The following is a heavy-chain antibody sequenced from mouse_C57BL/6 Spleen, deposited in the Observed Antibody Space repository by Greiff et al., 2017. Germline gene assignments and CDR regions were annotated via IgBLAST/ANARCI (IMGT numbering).Heavy chain of an antibody. V-gene: IGHV5-9*01. Sequence: EVKLVESGGGLVKPGGSLKLSCAASGFTFSSYTMSWVRQTPEKRLEWVATISGGGGNTYYPDSVKGRFTISRDNAKNTLYLQMSSLRSEDTALYYCASPMMVTTWFAYWGQGTLVTVSA. J-gene: IGHJ3*01. CDR3: ASPMMVTTWFAY. D-gene: IGHD2-3*01. CDR2: ISGGGGNT. CDR1: GFTFSSYT.